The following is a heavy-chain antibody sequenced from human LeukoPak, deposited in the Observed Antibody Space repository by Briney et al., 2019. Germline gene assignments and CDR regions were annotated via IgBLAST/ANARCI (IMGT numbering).Heavy chain of an antibody. CDR3: VKYGLTTGEGFFDP. V-gene: IGHV3-23*01. Sequence: GGSLRLSCVASGFTFSRHAMSWVRQAPGKGLEWVSSIGGSGANTYYADSAKGRFTISRDNSKNTLYLQMNSLRAEDTAVYYCVKYGLTTGEGFFDPWGQGTLVTVSS. CDR2: IGGSGANT. CDR1: GFTFSRHA. J-gene: IGHJ5*02. D-gene: IGHD3-22*01.